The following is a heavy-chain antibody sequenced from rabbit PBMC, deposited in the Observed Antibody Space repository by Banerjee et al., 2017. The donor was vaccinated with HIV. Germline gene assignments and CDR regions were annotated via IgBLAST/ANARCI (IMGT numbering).Heavy chain of an antibody. CDR1: GFSFSSNDY. CDR3: ARDSGSSFSSYGMDL. J-gene: IGHJ6*01. CDR2: IGTGNIGSA. Sequence: QSLEESGGDLVKPGASLTLTCAASGFSFSSNDYICWVRQAPGKGLEWIACIGTGNIGSAYYASWAKGRFTISKTSSTTVTLEMTSLTAADTATYFCARDSGSSFSSYGMDLWGPGTLVTVS. D-gene: IGHD8-1*01. V-gene: IGHV1S40*01.